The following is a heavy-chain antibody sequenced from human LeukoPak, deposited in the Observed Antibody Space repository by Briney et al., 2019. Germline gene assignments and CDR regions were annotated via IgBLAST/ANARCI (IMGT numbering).Heavy chain of an antibody. CDR3: VRGRPY. V-gene: IGHV3-7*05. CDR2: INPDGSEH. Sequence: GGSLRLSCVASGFTFRSHWMSWVRQAPGKGPEWVASINPDGSEHYYVDSVKGRFTISRDNAKDSLYLQMSSLRVEDTAVYFCVRGRPYWGQGTLVTVSS. J-gene: IGHJ4*02. CDR1: GFTFRSHW.